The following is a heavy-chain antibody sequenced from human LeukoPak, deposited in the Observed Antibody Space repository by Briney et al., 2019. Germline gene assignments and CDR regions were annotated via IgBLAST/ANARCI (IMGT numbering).Heavy chain of an antibody. V-gene: IGHV3-64*01. CDR3: ARGGVAVAGTLWYFDP. D-gene: IGHD6-19*01. CDR1: GFTFSSYA. J-gene: IGHJ2*01. CDR2: ISSIGGST. Sequence: VQPGGSLILSCAASGFTFSSYAMHWVRQAPGKGLEYVSGISSIGGSTYYANSVKGRFTVSRDNSKNTLYLQMGSLRAEDMAVYYCARGGVAVAGTLWYFDPWGRGTLVTVSS.